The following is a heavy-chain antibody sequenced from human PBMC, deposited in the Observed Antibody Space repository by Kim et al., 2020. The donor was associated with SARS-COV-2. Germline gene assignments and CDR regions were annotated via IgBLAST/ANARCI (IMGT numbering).Heavy chain of an antibody. CDR1: GFTFSNYV. V-gene: IGHV3-23*01. CDR3: AKGKSGGELDWFDH. J-gene: IGHJ5*02. D-gene: IGHD1-1*01. CDR2: STASYSGT. Sequence: GGSLRLSCAASGFTFSNYVMTWVRQAPGKGLEWVSSSTASYSGTYYADSVKGRFTISRDNSKSTLFLQMNSLRVEDTAVYYCAKGKSGGELDWFDHGGQGSVVPVSS.